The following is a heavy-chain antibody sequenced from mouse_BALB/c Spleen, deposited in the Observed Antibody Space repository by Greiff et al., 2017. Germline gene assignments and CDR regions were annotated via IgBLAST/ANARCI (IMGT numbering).Heavy chain of an antibody. CDR1: GYTFTSYW. CDR3: TRWATVVVDY. Sequence: QVQLQQSGAELAKPGASVKMSCKASGYTFTSYWMHWVKQRPGQGLEWIGYINPSTGYTEYNQKFKDKATLTADKSSSTAYMQLSSLTSEDSAVYYCTRWATVVVDYWGKGTTLTVSS. D-gene: IGHD1-1*01. J-gene: IGHJ2*01. CDR2: INPSTGYT. V-gene: IGHV1-7*01.